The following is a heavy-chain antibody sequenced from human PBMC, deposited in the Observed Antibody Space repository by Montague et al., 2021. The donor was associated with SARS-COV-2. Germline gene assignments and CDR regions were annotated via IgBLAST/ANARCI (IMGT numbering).Heavy chain of an antibody. CDR2: INHGGST. Sequence: SETLSLTCAVHGTSFSGYYWNWIRQPPGKGLEWIGEINHGGSTKHSPSLKSRLTISADTSKNQFSLKLTSVAAADTAAYYCARLRDGVVPSPILGVGPYYSYYYMDVWGRGTTVTVSS. CDR3: ARLRDGVVPSPILGVGPYYSYYYMDV. J-gene: IGHJ6*03. D-gene: IGHD3-10*01. V-gene: IGHV4-34*01. CDR1: GTSFSGYY.